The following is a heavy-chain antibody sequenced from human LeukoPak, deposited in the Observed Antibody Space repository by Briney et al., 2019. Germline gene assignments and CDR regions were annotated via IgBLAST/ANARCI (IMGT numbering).Heavy chain of an antibody. CDR3: AKGPLIVVVVWVDY. V-gene: IGHV3-23*01. J-gene: IGHJ4*02. CDR2: ISGSGDST. CDR1: GFAFSSYA. Sequence: GGSLRLSCAASGFAFSSYAMSWVRQAPGKGLEWVSAISGSGDSTYYADSVKGRFTISRDNSKNTLYLQMNSLRAEDTAIYYCAKGPLIVVVVWVDYWGQGTLVTVSS. D-gene: IGHD3-22*01.